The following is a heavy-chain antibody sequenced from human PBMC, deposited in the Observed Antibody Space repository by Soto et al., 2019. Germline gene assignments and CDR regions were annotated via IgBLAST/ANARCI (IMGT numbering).Heavy chain of an antibody. CDR3: AREYCSGGSCYGGDY. D-gene: IGHD2-15*01. Sequence: ASVKVSCKASGYSLPSYGISWVRQAPGQGLEWAGWISTYNSDTKYAHKFQDRVTMTTDTSTRTADMELRSLRSDDTAVYYCAREYCSGGSCYGGDYWGQGTLVTVSS. V-gene: IGHV1-18*01. J-gene: IGHJ4*02. CDR2: ISTYNSDT. CDR1: GYSLPSYG.